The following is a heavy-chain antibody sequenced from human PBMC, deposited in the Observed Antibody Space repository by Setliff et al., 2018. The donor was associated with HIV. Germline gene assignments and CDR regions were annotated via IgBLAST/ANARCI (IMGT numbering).Heavy chain of an antibody. V-gene: IGHV3-23*01. CDR3: AKDRTVVVITIFDY. CDR2: IGPVGTST. CDR1: GFTFSSYA. J-gene: IGHJ4*02. Sequence: GGSLRLSCAASGFTFSSYAMGWVRQAPGKGLEWVSAIGPVGTSTYYADSVKGRFTISRDNSKNTLCLQMNSLRAEDTAIYYCAKDRTVVVITIFDYWGQGTLVTVSS. D-gene: IGHD3-22*01.